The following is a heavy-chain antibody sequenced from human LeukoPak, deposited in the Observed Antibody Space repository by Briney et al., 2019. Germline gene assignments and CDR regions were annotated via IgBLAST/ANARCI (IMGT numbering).Heavy chain of an antibody. J-gene: IGHJ4*02. D-gene: IGHD3-22*01. V-gene: IGHV3-30*02. CDR3: AKEGHSSGYYYSYYFDY. CDR2: IRYDGSNK. CDR1: GFTFSSYG. Sequence: PGGSPRLSCAASGFTFSSYGMHWVRQAPGKGLEWVAFIRYDGSNKYYADSVKGRFTISRDNSKNTLYLQMNSLRAEDTAVYYCAKEGHSSGYYYSYYFDYWGQGTLVTVSS.